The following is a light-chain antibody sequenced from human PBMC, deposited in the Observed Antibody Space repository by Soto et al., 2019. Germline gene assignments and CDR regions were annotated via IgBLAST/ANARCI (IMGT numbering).Light chain of an antibody. CDR2: GAS. CDR3: QQYNEWPPWT. J-gene: IGKJ1*01. CDR1: QSVSSSY. V-gene: IGKV3-15*01. Sequence: EIVLTQSPGTLSLSPGERATLSCRASQSVSSSYLAWYQQKPGQAPRLLIYGASTRATGIPARFSGSGSGTEFTLTISSLQSEDFAVYYCQQYNEWPPWTFGQGTKVDIK.